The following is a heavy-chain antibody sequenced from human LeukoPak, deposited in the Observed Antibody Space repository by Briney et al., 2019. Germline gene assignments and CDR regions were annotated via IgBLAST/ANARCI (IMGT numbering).Heavy chain of an antibody. CDR1: GGSISSGGYS. J-gene: IGHJ5*02. Sequence: PSETLSLTCAVSGGSISSGGYSWRWIRQPPGKGLEWIGYIYHSGSTYYNPSLKSRVTISVDGSKNQFSLKLSSVTAADTAVYYCARAYGDYVDWFDPWGQGTLVTVSS. V-gene: IGHV4-30-2*01. CDR2: IYHSGST. CDR3: ARAYGDYVDWFDP. D-gene: IGHD4-17*01.